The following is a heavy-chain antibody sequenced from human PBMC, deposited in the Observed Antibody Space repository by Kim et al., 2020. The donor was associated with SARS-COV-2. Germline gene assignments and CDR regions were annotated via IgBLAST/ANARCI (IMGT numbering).Heavy chain of an antibody. J-gene: IGHJ4*02. CDR2: GGST. Sequence: GGSTYYADSGKGRFTISRDNSKNTLYLQMNSLRAEDTAVYYCARWLPYKDWGQGTLVTVSS. V-gene: IGHV3-66*01. CDR3: ARWLPYKD. D-gene: IGHD5-12*01.